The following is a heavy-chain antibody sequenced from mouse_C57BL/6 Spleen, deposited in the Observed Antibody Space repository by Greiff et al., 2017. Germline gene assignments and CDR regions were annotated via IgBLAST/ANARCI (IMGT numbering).Heavy chain of an antibody. CDR2: IDPSDSYT. J-gene: IGHJ1*03. CDR3: ARKESGTSYEWYFDV. Sequence: QVQLKQPGAELVMPGASVKLSCKASGYTFTSYWMHWVKQRPGQGLEWIGEIDPSDSYTNYNQKFKGKATVTVDKSSSTAYMQLSSLTSEDSAVYYCARKESGTSYEWYFDVWGKGTTLTVSS. D-gene: IGHD1-1*01. CDR1: GYTFTSYW. V-gene: IGHV1-69*01.